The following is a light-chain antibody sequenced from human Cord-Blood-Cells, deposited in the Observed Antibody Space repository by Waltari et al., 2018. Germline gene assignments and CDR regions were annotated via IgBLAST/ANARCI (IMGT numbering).Light chain of an antibody. CDR3: SSYTSSSTFV. V-gene: IGLV2-14*01. CDR2: DVS. J-gene: IGLJ3*02. CDR1: SSDVGGYNY. Sequence: QSALTQPASVSGSPGQSITLSCTGTSSDVGGYNYVSWYQQHPGKAPKLMFYDVSKRPSGVSNRFSGSKSGNTASLTISGLQAEDEADYYCSSYTSSSTFVFGGGTKLTVL.